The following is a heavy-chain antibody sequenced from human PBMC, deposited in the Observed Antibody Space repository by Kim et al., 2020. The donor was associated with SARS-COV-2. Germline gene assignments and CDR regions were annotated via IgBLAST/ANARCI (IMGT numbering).Heavy chain of an antibody. D-gene: IGHD3-9*01. V-gene: IGHV4-59*01. CDR2: IFHTGRN. J-gene: IGHJ6*02. Sequence: SETLSLTCTVSGVSMTSSYRGWIRQPPGKGLEWIGYIFHTGRNNYNPSHKSRVTITVGTSKKQFSLKMTSVTSADTAMYYCARDQYYDPLTGSYYGMDVWGQGTTVIVSS. CDR3: ARDQYYDPLTGSYYGMDV. CDR1: GVSMTSSY.